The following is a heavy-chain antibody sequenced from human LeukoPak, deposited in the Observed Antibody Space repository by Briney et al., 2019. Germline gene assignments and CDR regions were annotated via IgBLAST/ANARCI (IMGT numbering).Heavy chain of an antibody. CDR3: ARRAGDYSHPYDY. CDR1: GFTFSSYA. V-gene: IGHV3-30*03. Sequence: PGGSLRLSCAASGFTFSSYAMHWVRQAPGKGPEWVAVVSYDGSNKYYADSVKGRFTISRDTARNSLYLQMNSLRAEDTAVYYCARRAGDYSHPYDYWGQGTLVTVSS. CDR2: VSYDGSNK. J-gene: IGHJ4*02. D-gene: IGHD3-22*01.